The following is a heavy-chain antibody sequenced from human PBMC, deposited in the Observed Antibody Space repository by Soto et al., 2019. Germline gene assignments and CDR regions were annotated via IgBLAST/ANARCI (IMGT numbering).Heavy chain of an antibody. CDR2: ISWNSGTI. D-gene: IGHD2-8*02. CDR3: AKSTGGTANGMGV. V-gene: IGHV3-9*01. CDR1: GFSFDDYA. Sequence: GGSLRLSCAASGFSFDDYAMHWVRQAPGKGLEWVSGISWNSGTIGYADSVKGRFTISRDNAKNSLYLQMNSLRAEDTALYYCAKSTGGTANGMGVWGQGTTVTVS. J-gene: IGHJ6*02.